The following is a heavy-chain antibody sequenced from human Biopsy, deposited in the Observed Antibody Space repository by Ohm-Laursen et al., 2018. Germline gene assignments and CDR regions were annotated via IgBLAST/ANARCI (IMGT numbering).Heavy chain of an antibody. Sequence: ASVKVSCKGSGYSFTNFGITWVRQAPGHGLEWLGRVSAYHGRADYAQKFQGRVTMTTSTTTDTAYLELQSLTSDDTAVYLRAGGSAAGMVVALDFDVWGQGTLVTVSS. D-gene: IGHD2-15*01. CDR3: AGGSAAGMVVALDFDV. J-gene: IGHJ4*02. CDR1: GYSFTNFG. CDR2: VSAYHGRA. V-gene: IGHV1-18*01.